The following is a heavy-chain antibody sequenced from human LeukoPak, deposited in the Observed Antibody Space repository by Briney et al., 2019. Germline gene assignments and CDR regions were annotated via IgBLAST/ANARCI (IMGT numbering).Heavy chain of an antibody. CDR2: ISSSGSII. V-gene: IGHV3-11*04. D-gene: IGHD7-27*01. CDR1: GFTFSDYY. CDR3: ARDTVTGVDWFDP. Sequence: GGSLRLSCAASGFTFSDYYMSWIRQAPGKGLEWVSYISSSGSIIYYADSVKGRFTISRDNAKNSLYLQMNSLRADDTAVYFCARDTVTGVDWFDPWGQGTLVTVSS. J-gene: IGHJ5*02.